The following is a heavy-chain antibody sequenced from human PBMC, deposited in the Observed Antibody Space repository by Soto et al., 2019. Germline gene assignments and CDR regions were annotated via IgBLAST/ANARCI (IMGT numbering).Heavy chain of an antibody. CDR2: LNPNSGDT. CDR3: ATSGGGWYLY. J-gene: IGHJ4*01. D-gene: IGHD6-19*01. V-gene: IGHV1-8*01. Sequence: ASVKVSCKASGYTFSGYDINWVRQATGQGLEWMGWLNPNSGDTGYAQKFQGRVTLTRNTSINTAYIELSSLTSDDTAVYYCATSGGGWYLYWG. CDR1: GYTFSGYD.